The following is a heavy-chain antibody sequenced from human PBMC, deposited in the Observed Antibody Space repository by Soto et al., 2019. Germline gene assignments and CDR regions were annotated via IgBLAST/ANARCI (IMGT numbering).Heavy chain of an antibody. CDR2: IYYSGST. Sequence: SETLSLTCTVSGGSISSSTYSWGWIRQPPGKGLEWIGTIYYSGSTYYNPSLKSRVTISVDTSKNQFSLKLISVTAADTAVYYCARHQYRNSSQVLDFWGQGTLVTVSS. D-gene: IGHD6-6*01. J-gene: IGHJ4*02. CDR3: ARHQYRNSSQVLDF. V-gene: IGHV4-39*01. CDR1: GGSISSSTYS.